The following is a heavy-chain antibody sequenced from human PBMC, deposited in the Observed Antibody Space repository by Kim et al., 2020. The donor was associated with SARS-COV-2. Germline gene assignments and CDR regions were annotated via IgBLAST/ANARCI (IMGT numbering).Heavy chain of an antibody. J-gene: IGHJ5*02. V-gene: IGHV4-31*02. Sequence: TYYNPSLKSRVTISVDTSKNQFSLKLSSVTAADTAVYYCARVIPHNWFDPWGQGTLVTVSS. CDR2: T. CDR3: ARVIPHNWFDP.